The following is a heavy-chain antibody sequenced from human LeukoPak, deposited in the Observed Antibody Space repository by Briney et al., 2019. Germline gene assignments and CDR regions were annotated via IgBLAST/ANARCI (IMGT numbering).Heavy chain of an antibody. CDR1: GGSISGWY. D-gene: IGHD6-19*01. CDR2: IYGSGYT. Sequence: SETLSLTCTVSGGSISGWYWSWIRQLPGKGLEWIGYIYGSGYTNYNPSLKSRVTMSIDTSKNHFSLKLTSVTAADTATYYCARETSLAGFASGLGFNYWGQGILVTVSS. J-gene: IGHJ4*02. V-gene: IGHV4-59*01. CDR3: ARETSLAGFASGLGFNY.